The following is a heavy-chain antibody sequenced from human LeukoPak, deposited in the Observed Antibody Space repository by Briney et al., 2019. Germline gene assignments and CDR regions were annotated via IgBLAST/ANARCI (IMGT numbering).Heavy chain of an antibody. J-gene: IGHJ4*02. V-gene: IGHV3-66*02. CDR2: IYSGGST. CDR3: ARDPAAGTGY. Sequence: GGSLRLSCAASGFTFSSYSMNWVRQAPGKGLEWVSVIYSGGSTYYADSVKGRFTISRDNSKNTLYLQMNSLRAEDTAVYYCARDPAAGTGYWGQGTLVTVSS. D-gene: IGHD6-13*01. CDR1: GFTFSSYS.